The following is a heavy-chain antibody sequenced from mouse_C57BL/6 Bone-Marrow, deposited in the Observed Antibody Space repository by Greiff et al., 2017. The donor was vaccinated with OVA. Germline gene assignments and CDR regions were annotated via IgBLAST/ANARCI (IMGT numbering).Heavy chain of an antibody. CDR3: TTPRSSFYAMDY. Sequence: EVKLVESGAELVRPGASVKLSCTASGFNIKDDYMHWVKQRPEQGLEWIGWIDPENGDTEYASKFQGKATITADTSSNTAYLQLSSLTSEDTAVYYCTTPRSSFYAMDYWGQGTSVTVSS. V-gene: IGHV14-4*01. D-gene: IGHD1-1*01. CDR1: GFNIKDDY. CDR2: IDPENGDT. J-gene: IGHJ4*01.